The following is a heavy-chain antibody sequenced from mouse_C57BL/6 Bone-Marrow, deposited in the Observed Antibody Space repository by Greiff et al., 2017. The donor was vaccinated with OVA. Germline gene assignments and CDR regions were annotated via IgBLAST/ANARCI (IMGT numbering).Heavy chain of an antibody. CDR2: IDPSDSYP. V-gene: IGHV1-59*01. J-gene: IGHJ3*01. CDR3: ARRRGLAY. CDR1: GYTFTSYW. Sequence: QVQLQQSGAELVRPGTSVKLSCKASGYTFTSYWMHWVQQRPGQGLEWIGVIDPSDSYPNYNQKFKGKATLTVDTSSSTAYMQLSSLTSEDSAVYYCARRRGLAYWGQGTLVTVSA.